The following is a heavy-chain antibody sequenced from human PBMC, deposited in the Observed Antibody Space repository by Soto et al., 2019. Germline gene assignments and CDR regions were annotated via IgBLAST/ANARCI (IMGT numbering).Heavy chain of an antibody. Sequence: QVQLVESGGGVVQPGRSLRLSCAASGFTFSSSGMHWVRQAPGKGLEWVAVIPRDGNVQYYAESVKGRFTISIDNSKNTLYLHMDSLGPEDAAAYYCTGEVASGNWGQGTLVTVSS. CDR1: GFTFSSSG. CDR3: TGEVASGN. D-gene: IGHD2-8*02. CDR2: IPRDGNVQ. V-gene: IGHV3-30*03. J-gene: IGHJ4*02.